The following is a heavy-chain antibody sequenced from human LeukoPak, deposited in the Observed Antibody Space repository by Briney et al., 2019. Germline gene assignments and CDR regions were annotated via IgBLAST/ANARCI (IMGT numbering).Heavy chain of an antibody. D-gene: IGHD1-1*01. CDR2: IIPILVVP. J-gene: IGHJ4*02. Sequence: GSSVKVSCKASGGTFSTYSITWVRHPPGQGLEWMGGIIPILVVPNYAQKFQGRLTITADKSTSTAYMDLSSLRSEDTAVYYCARGGQVWTGAYFDYWGQGTLVTVSS. CDR1: GGTFSTYS. V-gene: IGHV1-69*02. CDR3: ARGGQVWTGAYFDY.